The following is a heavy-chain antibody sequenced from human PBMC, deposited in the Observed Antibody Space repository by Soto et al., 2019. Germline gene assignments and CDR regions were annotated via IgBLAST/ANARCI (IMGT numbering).Heavy chain of an antibody. CDR1: GGSISSYY. V-gene: IGHV4-59*01. J-gene: IGHJ4*02. D-gene: IGHD3-3*01. CDR3: ARVDTIFGVVIDY. CDR2: IYYSGST. Sequence: SETLSLTCTVSGGSISSYYWSWIRQPPGKGLEWIGYIYYSGSTNYNPSLKSRVTISVDTSKNQFSLKLSSVTAADTAVYYCARVDTIFGVVIDYWGQGTLVTVSS.